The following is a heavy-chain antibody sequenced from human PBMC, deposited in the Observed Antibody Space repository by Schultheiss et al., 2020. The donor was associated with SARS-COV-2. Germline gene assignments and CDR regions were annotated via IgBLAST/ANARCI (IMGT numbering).Heavy chain of an antibody. J-gene: IGHJ5*02. CDR2: IVPDAGGA. D-gene: IGHD4/OR15-4a*01. CDR3: ARGPAGATNWLDP. Sequence: ASVKVSCKASGGTFSSYAISWVRQAPGQGLEWLGRIVPDAGGATFAQKFRGRVTLTRDTSVGTAYIEISSLVSDDTAVYYCARGPAGATNWLDPWGQGTLVTVSS. V-gene: IGHV1-2*06. CDR1: GGTFSSYA.